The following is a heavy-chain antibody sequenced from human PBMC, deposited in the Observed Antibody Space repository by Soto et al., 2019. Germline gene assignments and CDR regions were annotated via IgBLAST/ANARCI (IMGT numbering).Heavy chain of an antibody. Sequence: EVQLVESGGGLVQRGGSLRLSCAASGFTFSSNWMHWVRQAPGKGLVWVSRINSDGGSTNYAGSVKGRFTISRDNAKNTLYLQMNSLRAEDTAVYYCARQEVVTYYYYYGMDVWGQGTTVTVSS. CDR2: INSDGGST. D-gene: IGHD2-15*01. J-gene: IGHJ6*02. V-gene: IGHV3-74*01. CDR3: ARQEVVTYYYYYGMDV. CDR1: GFTFSSNW.